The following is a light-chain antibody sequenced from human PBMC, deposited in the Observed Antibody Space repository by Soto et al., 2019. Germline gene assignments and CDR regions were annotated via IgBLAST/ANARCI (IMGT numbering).Light chain of an antibody. CDR3: YCEADTNLGL. CDR2: KDN. Sequence: SYELTQPSSVSVSPGQTATITCSGDLLSKKYTRWFQQKPGQAPVLVIYKDNKRPSGTPERFSGSKSGTTVTLTISGVQVEDEADYYCYCEADTNLGLFGGGTKLTVL. J-gene: IGLJ2*01. V-gene: IGLV3-27*01. CDR1: LLSKKY.